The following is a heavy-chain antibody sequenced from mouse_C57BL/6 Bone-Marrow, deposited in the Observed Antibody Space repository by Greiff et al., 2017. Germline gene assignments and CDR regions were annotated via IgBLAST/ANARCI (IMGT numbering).Heavy chain of an antibody. J-gene: IGHJ1*03. Sequence: VQLQQSGAELVRPGTSVKVSCKASGYAFTNYLLEWVKQRPVQGLEWIGVITPGSGGTNYNEKFKGKATLTADKSSSTAYMQLSSLTSEDSAVYVCERWAPQLGRNWYFDVWGTGTTVTVSS. CDR2: ITPGSGGT. V-gene: IGHV1-54*01. D-gene: IGHD4-1*02. CDR1: GYAFTNYL. CDR3: ERWAPQLGRNWYFDV.